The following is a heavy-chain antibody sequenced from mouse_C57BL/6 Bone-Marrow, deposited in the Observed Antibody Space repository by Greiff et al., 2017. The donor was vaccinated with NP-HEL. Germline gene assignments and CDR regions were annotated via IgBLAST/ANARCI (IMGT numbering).Heavy chain of an antibody. CDR2: IYPRSGNT. CDR1: GYTFTSYG. Sequence: VQLQKSGAELARPGASVKLSCKASGYTFTSYGISWVKQRTGQGLEWIGEIYPRSGNTYYNEKFKGKATLNADKSSSTAYMELRSLTSEDSAVYFCARWGTTVVDFDYWGQGTTLTVSS. J-gene: IGHJ2*01. V-gene: IGHV1-81*01. D-gene: IGHD1-1*01. CDR3: ARWGTTVVDFDY.